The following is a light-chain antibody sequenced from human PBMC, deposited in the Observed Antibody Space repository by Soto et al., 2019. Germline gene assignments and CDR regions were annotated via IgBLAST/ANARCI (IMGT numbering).Light chain of an antibody. Sequence: EIVMTQSPATLSVSPGERATLSCRASQSVSSNLAWYQQKPGQAPRLLIYGASTRATGIPARFSGSGSGTEFTLTISRLQSEDFAVYYCQQYNNWPQTFGQGTKVDI. V-gene: IGKV3-15*01. CDR2: GAS. J-gene: IGKJ1*01. CDR1: QSVSSN. CDR3: QQYNNWPQT.